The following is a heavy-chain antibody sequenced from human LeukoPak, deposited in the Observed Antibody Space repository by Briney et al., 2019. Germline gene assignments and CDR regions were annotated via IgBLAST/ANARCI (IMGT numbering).Heavy chain of an antibody. J-gene: IGHJ6*02. V-gene: IGHV3-30*18. CDR1: GYTFISYG. CDR2: ISYDGSNK. Sequence: GRSLRLSCAASGYTFISYGMHWVRQAPGKGLEWVAVISYDGSNKYYADSVKGRFTISRDNSKNTLYLQMNSLRAEDTAVYYCAKVRGLRSVRGGYYYGMDVWGQGTTVTVSS. CDR3: AKVRGLRSVRGGYYYGMDV. D-gene: IGHD4-17*01.